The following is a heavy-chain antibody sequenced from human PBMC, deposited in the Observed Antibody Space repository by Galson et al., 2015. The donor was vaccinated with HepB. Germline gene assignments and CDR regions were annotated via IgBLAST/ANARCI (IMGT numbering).Heavy chain of an antibody. Sequence: SVKVSCKASGGTFSSHSISWVRQAPGQGLQWMGGIIPNFGVADYAQKFQGRVTFSADESTSTAHMELRSLRSEDTAVYYCAVRHCSNGPCSRFEVYYHGKDAWGQGTTVTVS. J-gene: IGHJ6*02. V-gene: IGHV1-69*13. CDR2: IIPNFGVA. CDR3: AVRHCSNGPCSRFEVYYHGKDA. CDR1: GGTFSSHS. D-gene: IGHD2-8*01.